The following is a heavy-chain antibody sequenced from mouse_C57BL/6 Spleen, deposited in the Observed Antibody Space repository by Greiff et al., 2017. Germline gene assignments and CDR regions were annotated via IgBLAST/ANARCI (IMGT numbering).Heavy chain of an antibody. D-gene: IGHD1-1*01. V-gene: IGHV1-26*01. J-gene: IGHJ2*01. CDR2: INPNNGGT. Sequence: EVQLQQSGPELVKPGASVKISCKASGYTFTDYYMNWVKQSHGKSLEWIGDINPNNGGTSYNQKFKGKATLTVDKSSSTAYMELRSLTSEDSAVYYCARGIYGSSYDFDYWGQGTTLTVSS. CDR3: ARGIYGSSYDFDY. CDR1: GYTFTDYY.